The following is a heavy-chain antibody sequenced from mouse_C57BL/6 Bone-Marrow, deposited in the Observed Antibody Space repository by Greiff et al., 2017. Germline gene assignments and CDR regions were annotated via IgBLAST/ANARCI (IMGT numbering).Heavy chain of an antibody. CDR2: SRNKANDYTT. CDR3: ARDGGDRYWYFDV. J-gene: IGHJ1*03. D-gene: IGHD3-3*01. V-gene: IGHV7-1*01. Sequence: EVNVMESGGGLVQSGRSLRLSCATSGFTFSDFYMEWVRQAPGKGLEWIAASRNKANDYTTEYSASVKGRFIVSRDTSQGILYLQMNALRAEDTAIYYCARDGGDRYWYFDVWGTGTTVTVSS. CDR1: GFTFSDFY.